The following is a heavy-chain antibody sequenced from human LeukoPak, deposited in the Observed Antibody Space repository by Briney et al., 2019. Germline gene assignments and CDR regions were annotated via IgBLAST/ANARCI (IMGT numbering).Heavy chain of an antibody. V-gene: IGHV4-31*03. CDR3: ARVAAATTNPRFDY. J-gene: IGHJ4*02. CDR1: GASISGDGYY. CDR2: IYYSGGT. D-gene: IGHD5-24*01. Sequence: SETLSLTCTVSGASISGDGYYWSWVRQPPGKGLEWIGYIYYSGGTYYYPSLESRFTISVDTSKNQFSLKLSSVTAADTAVYYCARVAAATTNPRFDYWGQGTLGTVSS.